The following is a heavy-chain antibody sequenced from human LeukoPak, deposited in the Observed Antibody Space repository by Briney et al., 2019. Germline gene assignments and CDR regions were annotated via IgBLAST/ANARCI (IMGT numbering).Heavy chain of an antibody. D-gene: IGHD5-12*01. Sequence: PSETLSLTCTVSGGSISSSSYYWGWIHQPPGKGLEWIGSIYYSGSTYYNPSLKSRVTISVDTSKNQFSLKLSSVTAADTAVYYCAKISGYDFQFDYWGQGTLVTVSS. CDR1: GGSISSSSYY. CDR2: IYYSGST. CDR3: AKISGYDFQFDY. V-gene: IGHV4-39*07. J-gene: IGHJ4*02.